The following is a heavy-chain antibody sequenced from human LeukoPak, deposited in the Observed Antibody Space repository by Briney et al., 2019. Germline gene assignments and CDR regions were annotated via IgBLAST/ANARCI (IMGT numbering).Heavy chain of an antibody. CDR3: AREAYYDSSGYYSRGYYFDY. V-gene: IGHV3-48*03. J-gene: IGHJ4*02. CDR1: GFTFSSYE. Sequence: GSLRLSCAASGFTFSSYEMNWVRQAPGKGLEWVSYISSSGSTIYYADSVKGRFTISRDNAKNSLYLQMNSLRAEDTAVYYCAREAYYDSSGYYSRGYYFDYWGQGTLVTVSS. D-gene: IGHD3-22*01. CDR2: ISSSGSTI.